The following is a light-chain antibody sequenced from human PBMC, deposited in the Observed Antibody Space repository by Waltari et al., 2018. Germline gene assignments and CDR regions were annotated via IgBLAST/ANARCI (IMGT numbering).Light chain of an antibody. Sequence: SSGLTQPPSMSVSPGLTARLTCPGHALSQQFVHWYQQKPGQAPVMVIFKASERPSEIPERFSGSTSGTTGTLTISGVQAEDEADYYCQSADTTDYVLFGGGTSLTVL. V-gene: IGLV3-25*03. CDR1: ALSQQF. CDR3: QSADTTDYVL. CDR2: KAS. J-gene: IGLJ2*01.